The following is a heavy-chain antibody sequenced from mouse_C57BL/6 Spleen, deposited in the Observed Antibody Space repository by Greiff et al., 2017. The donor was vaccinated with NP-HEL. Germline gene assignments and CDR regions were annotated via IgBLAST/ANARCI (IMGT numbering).Heavy chain of an antibody. V-gene: IGHV1-82*01. CDR3: AREGEFITTVVAPRDY. J-gene: IGHJ4*01. CDR1: GYAFSSSW. D-gene: IGHD1-1*01. CDR2: IYPGDGDT. Sequence: QVQLQQSGPELVKPGASVKISCKASGYAFSSSWMNWVKQRPGKGLEWIGRIYPGDGDTNYNGKFKGKATLTAYKSSSTAYMQLSSLTSEDSAVYFCAREGEFITTVVAPRDYWGQGTSVTVSS.